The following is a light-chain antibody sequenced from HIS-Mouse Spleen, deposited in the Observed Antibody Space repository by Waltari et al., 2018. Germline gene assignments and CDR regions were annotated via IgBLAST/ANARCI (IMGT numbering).Light chain of an antibody. J-gene: IGLJ3*02. V-gene: IGLV2-23*01. Sequence: QSALTQPASVSGSPGQSITISCTGTSRDGGSYNFVPWYQQHPGKAPKLMIYEGSKRPSGVSNRFSGSKSGNTASLTISGLQAEDEADYYCCSYAGSSTWVFGGGTKLTVL. CDR2: EGS. CDR3: CSYAGSSTWV. CDR1: SRDGGSYNF.